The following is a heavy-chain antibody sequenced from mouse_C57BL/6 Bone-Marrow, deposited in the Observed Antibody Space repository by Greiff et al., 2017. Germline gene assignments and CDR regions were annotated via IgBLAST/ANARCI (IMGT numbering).Heavy chain of an antibody. V-gene: IGHV1-4*01. Sequence: QVQLQQSGAELARPGASVKMSCKASGYTFTSYTMHWVKQRPGQGLEWIGYINPSSGYTKYNQKFKDKATLTADKSSRTAYMELRSLTSEDSAVYFCASYDYVYFDYWCQGTTLTVSS. CDR1: GYTFTSYT. J-gene: IGHJ2*01. CDR2: INPSSGYT. CDR3: ASYDYVYFDY. D-gene: IGHD2-4*01.